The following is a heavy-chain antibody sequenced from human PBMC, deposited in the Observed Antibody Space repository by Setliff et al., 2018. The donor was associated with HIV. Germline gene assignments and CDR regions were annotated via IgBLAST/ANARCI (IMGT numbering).Heavy chain of an antibody. CDR3: ATLSSSWTGYFDS. CDR1: GYIFRNHY. D-gene: IGHD6-13*01. CDR2: INPENGDT. Sequence: GASVKVSCKASGYIFRNHYIHWVRQAPGKGLEWMAMINPENGDTINAQKFQGRITLASDTSTSTVYMGLSSLTHEDTAVYYCATLSSSWTGYFDSWGQGTLVTVSS. J-gene: IGHJ4*02. V-gene: IGHV1-46*01.